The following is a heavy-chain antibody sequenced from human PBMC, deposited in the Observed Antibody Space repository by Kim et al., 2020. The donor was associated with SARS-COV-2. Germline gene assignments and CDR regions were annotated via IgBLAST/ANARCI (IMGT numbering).Heavy chain of an antibody. J-gene: IGHJ4*02. CDR2: A. Sequence: ANYAQKFQGRVTITADESTSTAYMELSSLRSEDTAVYYCARDGSAAAGDYWGQGTLVTVSS. D-gene: IGHD6-13*01. CDR3: ARDGSAAAGDY. V-gene: IGHV1-69*01.